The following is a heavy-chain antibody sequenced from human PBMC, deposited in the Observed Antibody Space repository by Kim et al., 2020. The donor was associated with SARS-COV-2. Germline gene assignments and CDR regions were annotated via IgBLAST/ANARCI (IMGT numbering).Heavy chain of an antibody. Sequence: GGSLRLSCAASGFTFSSYAMSWVRQAPGKGLEWVSVIYSGGSSTYYADSVKGRFTISRDNSKNTLYLQMNSLRAEDTAVYYCAKEGEWGVVVTATFDYWGQGTLVTVSS. CDR3: AKEGEWGVVVTATFDY. D-gene: IGHD2-21*02. V-gene: IGHV3-23*03. CDR1: GFTFSSYA. J-gene: IGHJ4*02. CDR2: IYSGGSST.